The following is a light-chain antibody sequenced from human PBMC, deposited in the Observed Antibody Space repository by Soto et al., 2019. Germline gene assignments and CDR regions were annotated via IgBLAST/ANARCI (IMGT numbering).Light chain of an antibody. CDR2: EVF. CDR3: MQSIQLPPT. Sequence: DIVMTQTPLSLSVTPGQPASISCKSSQSLLFSDAKTYLYWYLQRPGQPPQLLISEVFNRFSGGPDRVSGSGSGTDFTLTISRVEAEDVGIYYCMQSIQLPPTFGPGTKVDIK. CDR1: QSLLFSDAKTY. V-gene: IGKV2D-29*01. J-gene: IGKJ3*01.